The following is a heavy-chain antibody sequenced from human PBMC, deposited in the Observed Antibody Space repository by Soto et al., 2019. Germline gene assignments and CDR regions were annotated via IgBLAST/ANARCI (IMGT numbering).Heavy chain of an antibody. CDR3: ARETAMAYYYYYGMDV. V-gene: IGHV4-4*07. CDR1: GGSISSYY. Sequence: QVQLQESGPGLVKPSETLSLTCTVSGGSISSYYWSWIRQPAGKGLEWIGRIYTSGSTNYNPSLTSRVTMSVDTSKNQFSLKLSSVTAADTAVYYCARETAMAYYYYYGMDVWGQGTTVTVSS. J-gene: IGHJ6*02. CDR2: IYTSGST. D-gene: IGHD5-18*01.